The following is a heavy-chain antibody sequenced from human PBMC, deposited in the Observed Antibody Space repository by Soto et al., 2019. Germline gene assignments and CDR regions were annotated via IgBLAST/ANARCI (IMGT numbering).Heavy chain of an antibody. CDR2: IWYDGNNK. CDR1: GFTFNTYG. V-gene: IGHV3-33*01. CDR3: ALGQGGYYNWFDS. D-gene: IGHD6-25*01. J-gene: IGHJ5*01. Sequence: QVQLVESGGGVVQPGRSLRLSCVASGFTFNTYGMHWVRQAPGKGLEWVAVIWYDGNNKYYADSVKGRFTISRDNSKNTLHLQMNSLRAEDTAVYYCALGQGGYYNWFDSWGQGTLVTVSP.